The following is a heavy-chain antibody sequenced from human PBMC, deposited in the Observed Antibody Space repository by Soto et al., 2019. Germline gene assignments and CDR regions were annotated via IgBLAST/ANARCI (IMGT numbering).Heavy chain of an antibody. V-gene: IGHV3-23*01. D-gene: IGHD3-22*01. J-gene: IGHJ4*02. Sequence: RLYCAASGFTFSSYAMSWVRQAPGKGLEWVSAISGSGGSTYYADSVKGRFTISSDNSKNTLYLQMNRLRAEDTAVYYCAKYLSIVAPPVLSSDYRGQGTLVTVSS. CDR3: AKYLSIVAPPVLSSDY. CDR1: GFTFSSYA. CDR2: ISGSGGST.